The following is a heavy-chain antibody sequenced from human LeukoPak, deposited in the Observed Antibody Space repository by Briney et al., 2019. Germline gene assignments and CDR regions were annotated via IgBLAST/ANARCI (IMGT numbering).Heavy chain of an antibody. CDR3: ARRSPLGYCSGGSCSDAFDI. CDR1: GYSLTSYW. J-gene: IGHJ3*02. Sequence: GESLKISCKGSGYSLTSYWIGWVRQMPGKGLEWMGIIYPGDSDTRYSPSFQGQVTISADKSISTAYLQWSSLKASDTAMYYCARRSPLGYCSGGSCSDAFDIWGQGTMVTVSS. V-gene: IGHV5-51*01. D-gene: IGHD2-15*01. CDR2: IYPGDSDT.